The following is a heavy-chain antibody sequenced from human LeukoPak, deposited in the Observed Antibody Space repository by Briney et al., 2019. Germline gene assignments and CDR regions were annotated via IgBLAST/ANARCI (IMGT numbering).Heavy chain of an antibody. V-gene: IGHV3-53*01. CDR2: IYSGGST. Sequence: GGSLRLSCAASGFTVSSNYMSWVRQAPGKGLEWVSVIYSGGSTYYADSVKGRFTISRDNSKNTLYLQMNSLRAEDTAVYYCARDARSVSPGQRDYWGQGTLVTVSS. J-gene: IGHJ4*02. CDR1: GFTVSSNY. D-gene: IGHD1-1*01. CDR3: ARDARSVSPGQRDY.